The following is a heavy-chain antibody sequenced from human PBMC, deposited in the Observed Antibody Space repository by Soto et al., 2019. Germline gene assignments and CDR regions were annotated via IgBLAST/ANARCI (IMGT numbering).Heavy chain of an antibody. V-gene: IGHV4-34*01. J-gene: IGHJ3*02. CDR2: INHSGST. Sequence: SSDTLSLTCGVYGWSFSGYDWSWIRQPPGKGLECIGEINHSGSTNYNPSLKSRVTISVDTSKNQFSLKLSSVTAADTAVYSCARPQTYYYDSSGSDAFDIWGQGTMVTVSS. CDR1: GWSFSGYD. CDR3: ARPQTYYYDSSGSDAFDI. D-gene: IGHD3-22*01.